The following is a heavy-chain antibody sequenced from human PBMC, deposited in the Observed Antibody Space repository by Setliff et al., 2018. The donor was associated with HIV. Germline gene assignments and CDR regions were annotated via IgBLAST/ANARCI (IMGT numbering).Heavy chain of an antibody. Sequence: ASVKVSCKVSGHTLTELSMHWVRQAPGKGLEWMGGFDPEDAETIYAQNFQGRVTMTEDTSTDTAYMELSSLRSEDTSFYYCTTDGSYDILTGPTPGAFDIWGQGTMVTVSS. CDR1: GHTLTELS. CDR2: FDPEDAET. D-gene: IGHD3-9*01. CDR3: TTDGSYDILTGPTPGAFDI. J-gene: IGHJ3*02. V-gene: IGHV1-24*01.